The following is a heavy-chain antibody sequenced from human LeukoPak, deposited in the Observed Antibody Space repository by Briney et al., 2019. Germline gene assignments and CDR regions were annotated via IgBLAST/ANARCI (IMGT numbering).Heavy chain of an antibody. J-gene: IGHJ4*02. V-gene: IGHV3-48*03. CDR1: GFTFSRYE. Sequence: GGSLRLSCAASGFTFSRYEMNWVRQAPGKGLEWVSYISSSGSTIYYADSVKGRFTISRDNAKNSLYLQMNSLRAEDTAVYYCARDLGSDFWSGYYMGSFDYWGQGTLVTVSS. D-gene: IGHD3-3*01. CDR3: ARDLGSDFWSGYYMGSFDY. CDR2: ISSSGSTI.